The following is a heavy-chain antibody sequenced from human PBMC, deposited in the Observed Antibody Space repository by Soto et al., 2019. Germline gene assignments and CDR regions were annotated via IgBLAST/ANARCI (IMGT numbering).Heavy chain of an antibody. J-gene: IGHJ5*02. CDR2: IDSSGEK. D-gene: IGHD6-19*01. V-gene: IGHV2-26*01. CDR3: ARRHLAVAVSPWFDP. Sequence: QVTLKESGPVLVKPTETLTLRCTVSGLSITDSEMGVSWIRQPPGQPLEWLAHIDSSGEKSYRTFLKSRLDIYKDTSKSQIVLTMTNMDPADTATYYCARRHLAVAVSPWFDPWGHGIPVTVSS. CDR1: GLSITDSEMG.